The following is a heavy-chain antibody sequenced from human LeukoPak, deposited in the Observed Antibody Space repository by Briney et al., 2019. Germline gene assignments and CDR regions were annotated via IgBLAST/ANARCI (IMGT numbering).Heavy chain of an antibody. D-gene: IGHD2-2*01. J-gene: IGHJ3*02. V-gene: IGHV3-30-3*01. Sequence: GGSLRLSCAASGFTFSSSVMHWVRQAPGKGLEWVAVISYDGSNKYYADSVKGRFTISRDNSKNTLYLQMNSLRAEDTAVYYCAKKGGRTIVVVPAATMDAFDIWGQGTMVTVSS. CDR3: AKKGGRTIVVVPAATMDAFDI. CDR1: GFTFSSSV. CDR2: ISYDGSNK.